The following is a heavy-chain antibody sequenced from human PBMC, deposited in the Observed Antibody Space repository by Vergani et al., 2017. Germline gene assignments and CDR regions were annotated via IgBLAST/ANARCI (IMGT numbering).Heavy chain of an antibody. CDR1: GFTFSSYV. CDR2: ISGFGSST. J-gene: IGHJ4*02. Sequence: EVQLLESGGGLVQPGGSLRLSCAASGFTFSSYVMSWVRQAPGKGLEWVSGISGFGSSTYDANSVKGRFTISRDNAENTLYLQMNNLRAEDTAVYYCAKGLFSNMYPAPFDNWGPGILVTVSS. V-gene: IGHV3-23*01. CDR3: AKGLFSNMYPAPFDN. D-gene: IGHD2-2*01.